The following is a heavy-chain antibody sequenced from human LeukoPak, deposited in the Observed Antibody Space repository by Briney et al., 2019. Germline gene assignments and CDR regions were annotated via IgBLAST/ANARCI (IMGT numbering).Heavy chain of an antibody. CDR3: AKDGVRNYFEY. J-gene: IGHJ4*02. D-gene: IGHD3-16*01. Sequence: PGGSLRLSCAASGFTFSSYAMSWVRQAPGKGLEWVSAISGSGYSTYYADSVKGRFTISRDNSKTTLYLQMNSLRAEDTAVYYCAKDGVRNYFEYWGQGTLVTVSS. CDR1: GFTFSSYA. CDR2: ISGSGYST. V-gene: IGHV3-23*01.